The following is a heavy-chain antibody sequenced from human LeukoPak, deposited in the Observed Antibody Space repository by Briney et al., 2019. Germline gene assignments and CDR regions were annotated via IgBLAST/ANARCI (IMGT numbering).Heavy chain of an antibody. CDR1: GFTFSSYW. V-gene: IGHV3-7*01. CDR2: IKQDGSEK. CDR3: ARDRGEWDYGSGSFPYFDY. J-gene: IGHJ4*02. Sequence: SGGSLRLPCAASGFTFSSYWMSWVRQAPGKGLEWVANIKQDGSEKYYVDSVKGRFTISRDNAKNSLYLQMNSLRAEDTAVYYCARDRGEWDYGSGSFPYFDYWGQGTLVAVSS. D-gene: IGHD3-10*01.